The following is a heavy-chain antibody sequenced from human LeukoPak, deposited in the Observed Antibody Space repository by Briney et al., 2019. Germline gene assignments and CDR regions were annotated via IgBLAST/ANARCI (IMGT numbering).Heavy chain of an antibody. V-gene: IGHV4-34*01. Sequence: PSETLSLTCAVYGGSFSGYYWSWIRQPPGKGLEWIGEINHSGSTNYNPSLKSRVTISVDTSKNQFSLKLSSVTAADTAVDYCARGRSPRKRYFDLWGRGTLVTVSS. CDR3: ARGRSPRKRYFDL. J-gene: IGHJ2*01. CDR2: INHSGST. CDR1: GGSFSGYY.